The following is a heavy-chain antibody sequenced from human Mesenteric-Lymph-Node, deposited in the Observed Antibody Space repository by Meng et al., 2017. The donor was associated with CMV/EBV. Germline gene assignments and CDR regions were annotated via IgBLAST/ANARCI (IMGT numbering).Heavy chain of an antibody. D-gene: IGHD6-19*01. J-gene: IGHJ4*02. Sequence: SETLSLTCTVSGDFISSSGYYWSWIRQYPGKGLEWIGYIYYSGATYYNPSLMSRLSISRDISKNQFSLKVTSVTAADTAVYYCARLWSSGWYSRFDYWGQGTLVTVSS. V-gene: IGHV4-31*03. CDR3: ARLWSSGWYSRFDY. CDR2: IYYSGAT. CDR1: GDFISSSGYY.